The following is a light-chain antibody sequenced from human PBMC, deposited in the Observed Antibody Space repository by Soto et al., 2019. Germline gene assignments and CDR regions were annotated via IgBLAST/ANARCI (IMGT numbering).Light chain of an antibody. J-gene: IGKJ5*01. CDR3: QQLHGYPIT. V-gene: IGKV1-12*01. CDR1: QGISSW. Sequence: DIQMTQSPSSVSASVGDRVTSTLRASQGISSWLAWYQQKPGKAPNLLIYAASSLHSGVPSRFSGSGSGTDFTLTISSLQPEDFATFYCQQLHGYPITFGQGTRLEI. CDR2: AAS.